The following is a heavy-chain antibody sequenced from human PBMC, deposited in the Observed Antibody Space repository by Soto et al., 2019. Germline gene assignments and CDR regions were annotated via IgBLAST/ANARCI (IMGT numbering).Heavy chain of an antibody. D-gene: IGHD2-15*01. Sequence: QVQLVQSGAEVKKPGSSVKVSCKASGGTFSSYAISWVRQAPGQGLEWMGGIIPIFGTANYAQKFQGRVTRTADKSTSSGYIELRSLSSDGTAVSYCARKPSCSGCSGHAPDYSYYGMHVWGQGTPVTVS. CDR1: GGTFSSYA. CDR2: IIPIFGTA. V-gene: IGHV1-69*06. CDR3: ARKPSCSGCSGHAPDYSYYGMHV. J-gene: IGHJ6*02.